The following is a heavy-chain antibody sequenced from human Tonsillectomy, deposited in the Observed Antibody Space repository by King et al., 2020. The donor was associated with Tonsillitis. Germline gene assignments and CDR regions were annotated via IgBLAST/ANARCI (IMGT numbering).Heavy chain of an antibody. CDR1: GGTFSSYA. J-gene: IGHJ5*02. V-gene: IGHV1-69*12. D-gene: IGHD3-3*01. Sequence: QFQLVQSGAEVKKPGSSVKVSCKASGGTFSSYAISWVRQAPGQGLEWMGGIIPIFGTANYAQKFQGRVTITADESTSTAYMELSSLRSEDTAVYYCASSGSTIFGVVLLRFDPWGQGTLVTVSS. CDR3: ASSGSTIFGVVLLRFDP. CDR2: IIPIFGTA.